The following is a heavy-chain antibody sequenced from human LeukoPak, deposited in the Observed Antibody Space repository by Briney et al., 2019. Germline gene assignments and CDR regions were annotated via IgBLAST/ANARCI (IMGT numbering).Heavy chain of an antibody. V-gene: IGHV1-69*04. D-gene: IGHD4-17*01. J-gene: IGHJ5*02. CDR2: IIPIHGIA. CDR3: ARDLGTTVFWFDP. CDR1: GGTISSYA. Sequence: GASVKVSCKASGGTISSYAISWVRQAPGPGLEWMGSIIPIHGIANYEQKFQGRVTITADESTSTAYMELSSLRSEDTAVYYCARDLGTTVFWFDPWGQGTMVTVSS.